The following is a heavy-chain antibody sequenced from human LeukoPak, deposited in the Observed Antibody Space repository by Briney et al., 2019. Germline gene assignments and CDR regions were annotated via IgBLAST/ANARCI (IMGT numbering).Heavy chain of an antibody. CDR1: GGSISNYY. V-gene: IGHV4-59*01. Sequence: SESLSLTCTVSGGSISNYYWSWIRQPPGKGLEWLGYTYYSGSTNYKPSLKSRVTISVDTSKNQFSLKLSSVTAADTAVYYCASHVDFWSGYYSDYWGQGTLVTVSS. D-gene: IGHD3-3*01. CDR3: ASHVDFWSGYYSDY. J-gene: IGHJ4*02. CDR2: TYYSGST.